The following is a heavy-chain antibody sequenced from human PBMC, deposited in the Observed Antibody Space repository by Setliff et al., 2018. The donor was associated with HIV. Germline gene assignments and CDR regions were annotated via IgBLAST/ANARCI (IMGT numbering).Heavy chain of an antibody. CDR2: ISTSGST. CDR1: GGSINNFY. CDR3: ATSPAGEILGSRPFYFDY. V-gene: IGHV4-4*09. D-gene: IGHD3-10*01. J-gene: IGHJ4*02. Sequence: PSETLSLTCTVSGGSINNFYWSWIRQPPGKGLEWIGYISTSGSTKYNPPLKSRVTILVDPSNNQFSLKMRSVTAADTAVYYCATSPAGEILGSRPFYFDYWGQGTLVTVSS.